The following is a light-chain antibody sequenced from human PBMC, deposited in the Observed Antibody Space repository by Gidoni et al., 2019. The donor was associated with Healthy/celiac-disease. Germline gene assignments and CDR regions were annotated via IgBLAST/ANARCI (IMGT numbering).Light chain of an antibody. V-gene: IGKV4-1*01. CDR3: QQYYSPSST. J-gene: IGKJ1*01. CDR1: QSVLYSSDDKNY. Sequence: DSVMTQSPDSLAVSLGERATINCKSSQSVLYSSDDKNYLAWYQQKPGQPPKLLVYWASTRESGVPDRFSGSGSGTDFTLTISSLQAEDVALYYCQQYYSPSSTFGQGTKVEIK. CDR2: WAS.